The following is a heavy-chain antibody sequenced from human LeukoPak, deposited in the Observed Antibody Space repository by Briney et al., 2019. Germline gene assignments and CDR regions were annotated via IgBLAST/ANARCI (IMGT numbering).Heavy chain of an antibody. CDR2: ISRNSGSI. Sequence: GGSLRLSCAASGFTFDDYAMHWVRQPPGKGLEWVSGISRNSGSIGYADSVKGRFTISRDNAKNSLYLQMNSLRAEDMALYYCARSDYVWGSYRYYYDYWGQGTLVTVSS. D-gene: IGHD3-16*02. CDR3: ARSDYVWGSYRYYYDY. CDR1: GFTFDDYA. V-gene: IGHV3-9*03. J-gene: IGHJ4*02.